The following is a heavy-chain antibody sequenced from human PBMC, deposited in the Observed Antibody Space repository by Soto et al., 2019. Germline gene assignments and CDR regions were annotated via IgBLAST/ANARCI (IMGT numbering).Heavy chain of an antibody. V-gene: IGHV4-30-2*01. CDR2: IYHSGST. CDR1: GGSISSGGYS. CDR3: ARDIAAAGTNYFDY. D-gene: IGHD6-13*01. J-gene: IGHJ4*02. Sequence: SETLSLTCAVSGGSISSGGYSWSWIRQAPGKGLEWIGYIYHSGSTYYNPSLKSRVTISVDRSKNQFSLKLSSVTAADTAVYYCARDIAAAGTNYFDYWGEGTLVTV.